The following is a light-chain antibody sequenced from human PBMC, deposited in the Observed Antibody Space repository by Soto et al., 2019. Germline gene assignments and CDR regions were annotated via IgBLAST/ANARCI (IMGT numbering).Light chain of an antibody. V-gene: IGKV3-20*01. CDR2: GAS. J-gene: IGKJ2*01. Sequence: DNVLTQSPGTLSLSPGERATLSCRASQSVTNNYLAWYQQKPGQAPRLLIYGASSRATGIPDRFSGSGSATDFALTISRVEPEDFAMYYCQQYVAPPPYTFGQGTRLEIK. CDR3: QQYVAPPPYT. CDR1: QSVTNNY.